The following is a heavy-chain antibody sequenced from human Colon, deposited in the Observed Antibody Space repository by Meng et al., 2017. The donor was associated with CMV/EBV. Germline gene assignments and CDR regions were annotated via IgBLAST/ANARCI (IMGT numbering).Heavy chain of an antibody. CDR3: ARGGQLWFDF. D-gene: IGHD1-1*01. V-gene: IGHV4-30-2*01. CDR2: IHNSGST. J-gene: IGHJ4*02. CDR1: GGPVSSGGYS. Sequence: TCAVSGGPVSSGGYSWNWIRQPPGKGLEWIGSIHNSGSTDYSTSLKSRVTMSVDGSKNQFSLKMTSVTAADTAVYYCARGGQLWFDFWGQGALVTVSS.